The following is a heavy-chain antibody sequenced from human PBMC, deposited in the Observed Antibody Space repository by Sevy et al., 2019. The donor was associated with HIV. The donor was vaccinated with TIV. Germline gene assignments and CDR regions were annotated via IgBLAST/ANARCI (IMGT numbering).Heavy chain of an antibody. J-gene: IGHJ5*02. CDR2: MNPNTGNT. CDR3: TIVRALNYYDTSVSMEYNWFDP. D-gene: IGHD3-22*01. Sequence: ASVKVSCKASGYTFTSYDINWVRQATGQGLEWMGWMNPNTGNTGYAQKFQGRVTMTRDTSTSTAYMELRSLRSDDTAIYYCTIVRALNYYDTSVSMEYNWFDPWGQGTLVTVSS. V-gene: IGHV1-8*02. CDR1: GYTFTSYD.